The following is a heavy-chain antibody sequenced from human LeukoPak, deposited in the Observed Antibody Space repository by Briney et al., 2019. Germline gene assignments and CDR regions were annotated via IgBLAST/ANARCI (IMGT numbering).Heavy chain of an antibody. J-gene: IGHJ3*02. Sequence: PGGSLRLSCAASGFTVSSTYMSWVRQAPGKGLEWLSVIYDSGTIHYADFVRGRFIISRDNSKNTLHLQMNSLRAEDTAVYYCAKPMYSSSHADAFDIWGQGTMVTVVS. D-gene: IGHD6-13*01. CDR1: GFTVSSTY. CDR3: AKPMYSSSHADAFDI. CDR2: IYDSGTI. V-gene: IGHV3-66*04.